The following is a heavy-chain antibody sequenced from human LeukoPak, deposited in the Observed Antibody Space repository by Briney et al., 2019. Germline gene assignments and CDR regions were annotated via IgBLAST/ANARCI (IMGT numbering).Heavy chain of an antibody. CDR2: ISSSSNTI. Sequence: LSLTCTVSGDSYSSPYWSWIRQPPGKGLEWVSYISSSSNTIYYADSVKGRFTISRDNAKNSLYLQMNSLRAEDTAVYYCAREDYYYDNSGYHWFDPWGQGTLVIVSS. CDR3: AREDYYYDNSGYHWFDP. J-gene: IGHJ5*02. D-gene: IGHD3-22*01. V-gene: IGHV3-11*04. CDR1: GDSYSSPY.